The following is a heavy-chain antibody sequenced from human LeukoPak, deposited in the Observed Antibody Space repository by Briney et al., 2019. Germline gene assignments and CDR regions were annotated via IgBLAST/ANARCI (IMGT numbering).Heavy chain of an antibody. Sequence: SETLSLTCTVSGGSISSGDYYWSWIRQPPGKGLEWIGYIYYSGSTYYNPSLKSRVTISVDTSKNQFSLKLSSVTAADTAAYYCARDSIYCSGGSCYRPIDYWGQGTLVTVSS. J-gene: IGHJ4*02. CDR2: IYYSGST. CDR3: ARDSIYCSGGSCYRPIDY. D-gene: IGHD2-15*01. CDR1: GGSISSGDYY. V-gene: IGHV4-30-4*01.